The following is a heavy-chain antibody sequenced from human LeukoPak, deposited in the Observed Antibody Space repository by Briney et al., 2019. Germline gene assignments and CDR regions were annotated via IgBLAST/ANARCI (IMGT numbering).Heavy chain of an antibody. CDR1: GGTFSSYA. CDR3: ARDYYGSGSYYKPFDY. Sequence: SVKVSCKASGGTFSSYAISWVRQAPGQGLEWMGGIIPIFGTANYAQKFQGRVTITADESTSTAYMELSSLRSEDTAVYYRARDYYGSGSYYKPFDYWGQGTLVTVSS. V-gene: IGHV1-69*01. CDR2: IIPIFGTA. J-gene: IGHJ4*02. D-gene: IGHD3-10*01.